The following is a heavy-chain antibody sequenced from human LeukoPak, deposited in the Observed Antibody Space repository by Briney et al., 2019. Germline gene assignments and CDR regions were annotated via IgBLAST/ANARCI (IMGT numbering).Heavy chain of an antibody. CDR2: FDPEYGET. CDR1: GYTLTELS. V-gene: IGHV1-24*01. D-gene: IGHD3-22*01. J-gene: IGHJ4*02. Sequence: GASVKVSCKVSGYTLTELSMHWVRQAPGKGLEWMGGFDPEYGETIYAQKFQDRVTITADESTSTAYMELSSLRSEDTAVYYCARTKGYYYDSSGYYYGAFDYWGQGTLVTVSS. CDR3: ARTKGYYYDSSGYYYGAFDY.